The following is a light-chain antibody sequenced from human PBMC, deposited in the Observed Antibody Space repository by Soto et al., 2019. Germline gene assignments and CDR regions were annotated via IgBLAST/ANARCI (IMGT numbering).Light chain of an antibody. CDR2: KAS. V-gene: IGKV1-5*03. CDR3: QQYDSYSWT. CDR1: QGVNTW. Sequence: DIQMTQSPSTLSASVGDTVTITCRASQGVNTWLAWYQQKPGKAPSLLIYKASTLESGVPPRFSGSGSGTEFTLTITSLQSDDFATYYCQQYDSYSWTFGQGTKVEV. J-gene: IGKJ1*01.